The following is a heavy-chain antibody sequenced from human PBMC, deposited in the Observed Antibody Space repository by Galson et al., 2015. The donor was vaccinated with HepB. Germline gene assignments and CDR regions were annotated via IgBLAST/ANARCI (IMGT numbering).Heavy chain of an antibody. V-gene: IGHV1-69*13. CDR2: IIPIFGTA. Sequence: SVKVSCKASGGTFSSYAISWVRQAPGQGLEWMGGIIPIFGTANYAQKFQGRVTITADESTSTAYMELSSLRSEDTAVYYCARAGREYSGYGPVRYFDYWGQGTLVTVSS. CDR3: ARAGREYSGYGPVRYFDY. D-gene: IGHD5-12*01. CDR1: GGTFSSYA. J-gene: IGHJ4*02.